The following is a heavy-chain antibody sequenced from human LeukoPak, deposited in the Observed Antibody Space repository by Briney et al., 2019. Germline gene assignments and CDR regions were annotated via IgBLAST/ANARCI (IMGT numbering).Heavy chain of an antibody. CDR2: VKSDGSST. CDR1: GFTFSNYW. Sequence: GGSLRLSCAASGFTFSNYWMHWVRQAPGKGLVWVSRVKSDGSSTTYADSVKGRFTISRDNAKTSLYLQMDSLRAEDTAVYYCARNRGWLQFDYWGQGTLVTVSS. CDR3: ARNRGWLQFDY. V-gene: IGHV3-74*01. D-gene: IGHD5-12*01. J-gene: IGHJ4*02.